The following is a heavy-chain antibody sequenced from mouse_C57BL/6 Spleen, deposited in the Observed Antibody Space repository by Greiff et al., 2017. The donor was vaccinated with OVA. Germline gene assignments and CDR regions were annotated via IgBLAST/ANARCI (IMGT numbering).Heavy chain of an antibody. J-gene: IGHJ4*01. CDR1: GYTFTSYW. CDR2: LNPSSGYP. CDR3: AISGGAMDY. D-gene: IGHD3-1*01. V-gene: IGHV1-7*01. Sequence: QVQLKESGAELAKPGASVKLSCKASGYTFTSYWMHWVKQRPGQGLEWIVYLNPSSGYPKSNQKFKDKATLTADKSSSTAYMQLSSLTYEDAAVYYCAISGGAMDYWGQGTSGTVSS.